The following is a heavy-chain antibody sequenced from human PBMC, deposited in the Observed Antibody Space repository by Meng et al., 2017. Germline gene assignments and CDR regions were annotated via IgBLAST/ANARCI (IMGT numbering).Heavy chain of an antibody. J-gene: IGHJ4*02. V-gene: IGHV3-30*19. D-gene: IGHD5-24*01. Sequence: VQLVEAGGGVVQPGRSLRLSCAASGFTFSSYGMHWVRQAPGKGLEWVAVISYDGSNKYYADSVKGRFTISRDNSKNTLYLQMNSLRAEDTAVYYRARSEMATTCFDYWGQGTLVTVSS. CDR1: GFTFSSYG. CDR2: ISYDGSNK. CDR3: ARSEMATTCFDY.